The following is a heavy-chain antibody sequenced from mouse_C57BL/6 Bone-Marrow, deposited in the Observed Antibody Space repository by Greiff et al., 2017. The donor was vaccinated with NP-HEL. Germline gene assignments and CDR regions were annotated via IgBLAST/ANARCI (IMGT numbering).Heavy chain of an antibody. Sequence: VQLQQSGAELVRPGPSVKVSCKASGYAFTNYLIEWVKQRPGQGLEWIGVINPGSGGTNYNEKFKGKATLTADKSSSTAYMQLSSLTSEDSAVYFCARSLFDYWGQGTTLTVSS. CDR1: GYAFTNYL. V-gene: IGHV1-54*01. CDR3: ARSLFDY. J-gene: IGHJ2*01. CDR2: INPGSGGT.